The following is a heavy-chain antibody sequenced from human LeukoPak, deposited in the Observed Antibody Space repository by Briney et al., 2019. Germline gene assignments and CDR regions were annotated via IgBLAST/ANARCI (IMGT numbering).Heavy chain of an antibody. V-gene: IGHV3-64D*08. CDR1: GFTFSSYA. J-gene: IGHJ4*02. D-gene: IGHD1-26*01. Sequence: GGSLRLSCSASGFTFSSYAFHWVRQAPGKGLEYVSAIGRGGGVTFYADSVRGRFTISRDNSKNTLYLQMTSLRAEDTAVYYCVKASGSYYYEYWGQGTLVTVSS. CDR2: IGRGGGVT. CDR3: VKASGSYYYEY.